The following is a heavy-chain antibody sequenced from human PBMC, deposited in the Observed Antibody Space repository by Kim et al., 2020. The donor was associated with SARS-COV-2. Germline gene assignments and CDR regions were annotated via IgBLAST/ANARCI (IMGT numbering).Heavy chain of an antibody. CDR1: GFTFSSYG. CDR2: ISYDGSNK. V-gene: IGHV3-30*18. J-gene: IGHJ6*02. D-gene: IGHD4-17*01. CDR3: AKEDYGGNSYYYGMDV. Sequence: GGSLRLSCAASGFTFSSYGMHWVRQAPGKGLEWVAVISYDGSNKYYADSVKGRFTISRDNSKNTLYLQMNSLRAEDTAVYYCAKEDYGGNSYYYGMDVWGQGTTVTVSS.